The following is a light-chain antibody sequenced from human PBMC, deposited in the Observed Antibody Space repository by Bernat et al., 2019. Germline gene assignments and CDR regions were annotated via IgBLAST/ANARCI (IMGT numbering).Light chain of an antibody. Sequence: DIHMTQSPSTLSASVGDRVTITCRAGQSIDDWLAWYQQKPGKAPRLLIYKASNLQSGVPSTFRGSASGTEFTLTISSLQPDDLATYYCQQYFTYPLSFGGGTKVEIK. CDR2: KAS. CDR1: QSIDDW. V-gene: IGKV1-5*03. J-gene: IGKJ4*01. CDR3: QQYFTYPLS.